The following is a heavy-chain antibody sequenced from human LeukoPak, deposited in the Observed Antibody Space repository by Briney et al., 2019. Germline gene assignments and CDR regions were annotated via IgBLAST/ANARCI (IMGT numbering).Heavy chain of an antibody. J-gene: IGHJ4*02. V-gene: IGHV4-61*02. CDR3: ARESAGGSYYV. CDR2: IYTSGST. D-gene: IGHD1-26*01. Sequence: PSETLSLTCSVSGGSISSGSYYWSCIRQPAGKGLEWIGRIYTSGSTNYNPSLKSRVTISVDTSKNQFSLKLSSVTAADTAVYYCARESAGGSYYVWGQGTLVTVSS. CDR1: GGSISSGSYY.